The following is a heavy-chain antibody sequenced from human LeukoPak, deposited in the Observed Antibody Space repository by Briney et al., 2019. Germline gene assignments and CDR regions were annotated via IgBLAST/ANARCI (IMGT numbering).Heavy chain of an antibody. Sequence: GVSLRLSCAASGFTFSSYGTHWVRQAPGKGLEWVAVIWYDGSNKYYADSVKGRFTISRDNSKNTLYLQMNSLRAEDTAVYYCARDIPTYYDFWSGSTDYWGQGTLVTVSS. CDR3: ARDIPTYYDFWSGSTDY. CDR2: IWYDGSNK. D-gene: IGHD3-3*01. CDR1: GFTFSSYG. J-gene: IGHJ4*02. V-gene: IGHV3-33*01.